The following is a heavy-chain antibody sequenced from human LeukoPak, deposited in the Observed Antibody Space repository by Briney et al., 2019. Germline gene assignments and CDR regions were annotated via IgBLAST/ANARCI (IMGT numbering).Heavy chain of an antibody. V-gene: IGHV3-23*01. CDR3: AKGIYTSGWSYFDY. CDR2: LSGSGITT. CDR1: GFTFSNSA. D-gene: IGHD6-25*01. Sequence: GGSLRLSCAASGFTFSNSAMSWVRQAPGKGLEGVSTLSGSGITTYYADSVKGRFTISRDNSKNTLYLQMKSVSAEDTAVYYCAKGIYTSGWSYFDYWGHGTTVTVSS. J-gene: IGHJ4*01.